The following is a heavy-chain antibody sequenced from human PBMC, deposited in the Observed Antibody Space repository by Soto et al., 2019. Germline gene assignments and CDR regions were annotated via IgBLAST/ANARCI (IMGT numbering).Heavy chain of an antibody. V-gene: IGHV3-33*01. CDR1: GFSFSAYG. D-gene: IGHD3-10*02. J-gene: IGHJ4*02. CDR2: IWFDGSNQ. Sequence: LVESGGGVVQPGRSLRLSCEASGFSFSAYGMHWVRQAPGKGLEWVAVIWFDGSNQYYVDSVKGRFTISRDNSKNTLYRQMNSLRVEDTAVYYCARDMLGEQQQVLWGQGTLVTVSS. CDR3: ARDMLGEQQQVL.